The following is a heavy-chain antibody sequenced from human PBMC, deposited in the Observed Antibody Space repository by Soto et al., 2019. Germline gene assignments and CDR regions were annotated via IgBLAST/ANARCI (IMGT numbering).Heavy chain of an antibody. CDR3: ARSSTSVHYYYYGMDV. D-gene: IGHD2-2*01. Sequence: QMQLVQSGPEVKKPGTSVKVSCKASGFTFTSSAVQWVRQARGQRLEWIGWIVVGSGNTNYAQKFQEIVTITRDMSTSTAYMELSSLRSEDTAVYYCARSSTSVHYYYYGMDVWGQGTTVTVSS. CDR1: GFTFTSSA. V-gene: IGHV1-58*01. CDR2: IVVGSGNT. J-gene: IGHJ6*02.